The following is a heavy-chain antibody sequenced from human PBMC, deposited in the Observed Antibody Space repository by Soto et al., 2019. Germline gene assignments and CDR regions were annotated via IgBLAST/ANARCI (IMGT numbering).Heavy chain of an antibody. D-gene: IGHD5-12*01. CDR2: IWYDGSNK. CDR3: AREAGGYLTTYSGMYV. Sequence: QVQLVESGGGVVQPGRSLRLSCAASGFTFSSYGMHWVRQAPGKGLEWVAVIWYDGSNKYYADSVKGRFTISRDNSKNTRYLQMNSLRAEDTAVYYCAREAGGYLTTYSGMYVWGQGTTVTVSS. J-gene: IGHJ6*02. CDR1: GFTFSSYG. V-gene: IGHV3-33*01.